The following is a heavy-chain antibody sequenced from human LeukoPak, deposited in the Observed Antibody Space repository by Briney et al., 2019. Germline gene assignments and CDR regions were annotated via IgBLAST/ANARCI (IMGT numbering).Heavy chain of an antibody. D-gene: IGHD3-10*01. CDR1: GYTFTGYY. V-gene: IGHV1-8*02. CDR2: MNPNSGNT. CDR3: ARGLWFGELRDY. Sequence: SVKVSCKASGYTFTGYYMHWVRQAPGQGLEWMGWMNPNSGNTGYAQKFQGRVTMTRNTSISTAYMELSSLRSEDTAVYYCARGLWFGELRDYWGQGTLVTVSS. J-gene: IGHJ4*02.